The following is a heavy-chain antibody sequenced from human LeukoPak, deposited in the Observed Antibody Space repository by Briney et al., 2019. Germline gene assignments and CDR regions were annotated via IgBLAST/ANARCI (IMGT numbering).Heavy chain of an antibody. V-gene: IGHV1-69*04. CDR1: GGTFSSYA. Sequence: GASVKVSCKASGGTFSSYAISWVRQAPGQGLEWMGRIIPILGIANYAQKFQGRVTITADKSTSTAYMELSSLRSEDTAVYYCARGRDSSGYYLGYFDYWGQGTLVTVSS. D-gene: IGHD3-22*01. CDR2: IIPILGIA. J-gene: IGHJ4*02. CDR3: ARGRDSSGYYLGYFDY.